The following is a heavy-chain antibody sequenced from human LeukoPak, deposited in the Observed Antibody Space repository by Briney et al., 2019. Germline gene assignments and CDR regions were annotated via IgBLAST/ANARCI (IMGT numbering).Heavy chain of an antibody. J-gene: IGHJ5*02. V-gene: IGHV4-34*01. CDR1: GGSFSGYY. Sequence: PSETLSLTCAVYGGSFSGYYWSWIRQPPGKGLEWNGEINNSGSTNYNPSLKSRVTISVDTSKNQFSLKLSSVTAADTAVYYCAREGSRGGDNWFDPWGQGTLVTVSS. D-gene: IGHD2-21*01. CDR3: AREGSRGGDNWFDP. CDR2: INNSGST.